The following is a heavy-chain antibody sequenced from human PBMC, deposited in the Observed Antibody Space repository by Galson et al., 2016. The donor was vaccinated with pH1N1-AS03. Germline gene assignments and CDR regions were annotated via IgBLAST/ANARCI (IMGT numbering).Heavy chain of an antibody. CDR3: AKWASGYSSGWYYFDY. CDR2: IRYDGSNK. J-gene: IGHJ4*02. D-gene: IGHD6-19*01. Sequence: SLRLSCAASGFSFTTYGMHWVRQAPGKGLEWVAFIRYDGSNKYYADSVKGRFTISRDNSKNKLYLQMNSLRPEDTAVYYCAKWASGYSSGWYYFDYWGQGTLVTVSS. CDR1: GFSFTTYG. V-gene: IGHV3-30*02.